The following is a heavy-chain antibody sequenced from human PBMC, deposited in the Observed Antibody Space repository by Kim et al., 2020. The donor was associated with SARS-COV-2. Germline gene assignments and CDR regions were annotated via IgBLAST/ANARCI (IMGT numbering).Heavy chain of an antibody. D-gene: IGHD6-19*01. CDR3: ASPGIAVAGSFDY. J-gene: IGHJ4*02. Sequence: YADSGKGRFTISRDNAKNSLYLQRNSLGDEDTAVYYCASPGIAVAGSFDYWGQGTLVTVSS. V-gene: IGHV3-11*06.